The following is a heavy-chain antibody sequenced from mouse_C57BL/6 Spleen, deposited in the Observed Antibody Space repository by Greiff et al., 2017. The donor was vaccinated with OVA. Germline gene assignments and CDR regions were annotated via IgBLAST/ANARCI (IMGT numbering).Heavy chain of an antibody. Sequence: VQLQQPGAELVKPGASVKLSCKASGYTFTSYWMHWVKQRPGQGLEWIGMIHPNSGSTNYNEKFKSKATLTVDKSSSTAYMQLSSLTSEDSAVNYCARDDYDRGYAMDYWGQGTSVTVSS. CDR2: IHPNSGST. J-gene: IGHJ4*01. V-gene: IGHV1-64*01. D-gene: IGHD2-4*01. CDR3: ARDDYDRGYAMDY. CDR1: GYTFTSYW.